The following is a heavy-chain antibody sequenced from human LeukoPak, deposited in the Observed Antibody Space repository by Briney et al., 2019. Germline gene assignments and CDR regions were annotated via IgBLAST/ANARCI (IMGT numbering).Heavy chain of an antibody. V-gene: IGHV3-23*01. D-gene: IGHD3-10*02. CDR1: GFIFSSFS. CDR3: AKRPAAVRGVIPYLDY. CDR2: ISAGGST. Sequence: GGSLRLSRAVSGFIFSSFSMSWVRHVPGKGLEWVSTISAGGSTYYADSVKGWFTISRDNSKNTLFLQMNSLRAEDTAIYYCAKRPAAVRGVIPYLDYWGQGTLVTVSS. J-gene: IGHJ4*02.